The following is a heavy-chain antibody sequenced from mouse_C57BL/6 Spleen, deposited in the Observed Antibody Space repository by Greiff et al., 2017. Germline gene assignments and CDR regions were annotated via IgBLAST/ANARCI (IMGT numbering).Heavy chain of an antibody. CDR1: GYAFSSSW. J-gene: IGHJ4*01. V-gene: IGHV1-82*01. Sequence: VKLMESGPELVKPGASVKISCKASGYAFSSSWMNWVKQRTGKGLEWIGRIYPGDGDTNYNGKFKGKATLTADKSSSTAYMQLSSLTSEDSAVYFCAKNYDSMDYWGQGTSVTVSS. CDR2: IYPGDGDT. CDR3: AKNYDSMDY.